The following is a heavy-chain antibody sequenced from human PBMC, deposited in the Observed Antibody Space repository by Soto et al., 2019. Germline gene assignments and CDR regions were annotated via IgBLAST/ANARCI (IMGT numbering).Heavy chain of an antibody. J-gene: IGHJ4*02. CDR1: GFTFSSYW. D-gene: IGHD3-3*01. Sequence: EVQLVESGGGLVQPGGSLRLSCAASGFTFSSYWIHWVRQAPGEGLVWVSRIKGDEITTNYADSVKGRFTISRDNAKNTVVLQMNSLRAEDTAVYYCARGAFGAYYLDSWGQGTLVTVSS. CDR3: ARGAFGAYYLDS. V-gene: IGHV3-74*01. CDR2: IKGDEITT.